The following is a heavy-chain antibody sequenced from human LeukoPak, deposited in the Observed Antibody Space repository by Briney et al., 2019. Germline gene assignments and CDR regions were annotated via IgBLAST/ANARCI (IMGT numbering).Heavy chain of an antibody. V-gene: IGHV5-51*01. CDR3: ARHTSPGAVAGTEFDY. D-gene: IGHD6-19*01. CDR2: IYPGDSDT. J-gene: IGHJ4*02. CDR1: GDSFTSYW. Sequence: HGESLKISCKGSGDSFTSYWIGWVRQMPGKGLEWMGIIYPGDSDTRYSPSFQGQVTISADKSISTAYLQWSSLKASDTAMYYCARHTSPGAVAGTEFDYWGQGTLVTVSS.